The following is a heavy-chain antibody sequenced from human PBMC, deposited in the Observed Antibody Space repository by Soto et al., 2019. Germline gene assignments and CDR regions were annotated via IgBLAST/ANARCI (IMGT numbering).Heavy chain of an antibody. CDR1: GGTFSSYS. Sequence: SVKVSCKASGGTFSSYSSSWVRQAPGQGLEWMGGIIPIFGTANYAQKFQGRVTITADESTSTAYMELSGLRSEDTALYYCARNKVRDIVVVPAHPQRLYYYYGMDVWGQGTTVTVSS. D-gene: IGHD2-2*01. V-gene: IGHV1-69*13. J-gene: IGHJ6*02. CDR2: IIPIFGTA. CDR3: ARNKVRDIVVVPAHPQRLYYYYGMDV.